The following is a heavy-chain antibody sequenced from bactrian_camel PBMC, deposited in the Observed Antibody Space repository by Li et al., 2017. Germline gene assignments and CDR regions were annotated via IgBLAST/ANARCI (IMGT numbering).Heavy chain of an antibody. CDR2: INTGGIST. V-gene: IGHV3S40*01. CDR1: GFTFSSYD. Sequence: VQLVESGGGLVQPGESLRLSRAASGFTFSSYDMSWVRQAPGKGLEWVSRINTGGISTYYSDPVKGRFTTSRDNADNTLYLQMNNLKTEDTGRYYCAASTLPCGSRFFGQMIDRGYWAQGTQVTVS. D-gene: IGHD6*01. J-gene: IGHJ6*01. CDR3: AASTLPCGSRFFGQMIDRGY.